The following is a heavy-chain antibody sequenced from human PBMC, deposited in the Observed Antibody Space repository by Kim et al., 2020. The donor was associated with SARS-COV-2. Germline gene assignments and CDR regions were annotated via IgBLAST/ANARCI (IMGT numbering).Heavy chain of an antibody. CDR3: ARDRVPYDSRGYPLAYYYAMDV. V-gene: IGHV4-30-4*01. CDR1: GGSISSGNSY. J-gene: IGHJ6*02. CDR2: IETGGST. D-gene: IGHD3-22*01. Sequence: SETLSRTCTVSGGSISSGNSYWSWIRQPPGKGLEWIGYIETGGSTNYNPSLKSRLTISEDTSKNQFSLKLRSVTAADTAVYYCARDRVPYDSRGYPLAYYYAMDVWGQGTTVTVSS.